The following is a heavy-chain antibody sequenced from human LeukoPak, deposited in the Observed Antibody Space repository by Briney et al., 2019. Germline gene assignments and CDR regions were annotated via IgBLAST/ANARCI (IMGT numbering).Heavy chain of an antibody. V-gene: IGHV3-30*18. J-gene: IGHJ5*02. Sequence: PGGSLRLSCAVSGFTLSTFGMHWVRQAAGEGLEWVAVISSDGTNKFYADSVKGRFTISTDNSKKTLYLQMSSLRPEDTAVYYCAKDSLATSGSSLGNWFDPWGQGTLVAVSS. D-gene: IGHD3-10*01. CDR3: AKDSLATSGSSLGNWFDP. CDR2: ISSDGTNK. CDR1: GFTLSTFG.